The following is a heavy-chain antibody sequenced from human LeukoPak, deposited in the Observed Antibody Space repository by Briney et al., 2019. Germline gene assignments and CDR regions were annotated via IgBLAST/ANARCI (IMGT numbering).Heavy chain of an antibody. CDR3: TTRVPRGYSYGSLFYDY. V-gene: IGHV3-15*01. D-gene: IGHD5-18*01. CDR1: GFTFSNAW. CDR2: IKSETDGGTT. Sequence: PGGSLRLSCAASGFTFSNAWMSWVRQAPGKALEWVGRIKSETDGGTTDYAAPVKGRFTISRDDSKNTLYLQMNSLKTEDTAVYYCTTRVPRGYSYGSLFYDYWGQGTLVTVSS. J-gene: IGHJ4*02.